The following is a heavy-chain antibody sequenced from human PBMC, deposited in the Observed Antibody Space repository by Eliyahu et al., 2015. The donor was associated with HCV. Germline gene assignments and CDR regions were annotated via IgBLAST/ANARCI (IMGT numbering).Heavy chain of an antibody. CDR2: IYYTGSA. CDR1: GGSVSSSTFY. CDR3: ARHLYDMPLRDGFDI. J-gene: IGHJ3*02. Sequence: QLQLQESGPGLVKPSETLSLACTVSGGSVSSSTFYWGWIRQPPGQGXEWXGTIYYTGSAFYSPSLKSRVTISVDTSKNQFSLKLSSVTAADTAVYYCARHLYDMPLRDGFDIWGQGTMVTVSS. D-gene: IGHD3-22*01. V-gene: IGHV4-39*01.